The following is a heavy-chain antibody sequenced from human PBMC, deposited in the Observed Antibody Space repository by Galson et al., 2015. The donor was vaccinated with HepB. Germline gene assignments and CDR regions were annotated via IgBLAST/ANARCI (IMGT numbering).Heavy chain of an antibody. CDR3: VRGAPIYSHLLY. V-gene: IGHV3-74*01. CDR1: GFTFSNDW. D-gene: IGHD4-11*01. J-gene: IGHJ4*02. Sequence: SLRLSCATSGFTFSNDWMTWVRQVPGKGLEWVSRIKRDGTEINYADFVKGRFTISRDNGKNTLYLQMNNLRGKDTAVYYCVRGAPIYSHLLYWGQGTLVTVSS. CDR2: IKRDGTEI.